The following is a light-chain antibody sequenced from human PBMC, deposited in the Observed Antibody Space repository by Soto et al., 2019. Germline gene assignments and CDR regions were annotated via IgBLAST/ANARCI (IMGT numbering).Light chain of an antibody. V-gene: IGLV4-69*01. CDR3: QTWSTDIRV. Sequence: QLVLTQSPSASASLGASVKLTCTLSSGHNSYAIAWHQQQPEKGPRYLMKVNSDGSHSTGDVITDRFSGSSAGAERYLTIASLPYEDEADYYCQTWSTDIRVFGGGTKLTVL. J-gene: IGLJ3*02. CDR1: SGHNSYA. CDR2: VNSDGSH.